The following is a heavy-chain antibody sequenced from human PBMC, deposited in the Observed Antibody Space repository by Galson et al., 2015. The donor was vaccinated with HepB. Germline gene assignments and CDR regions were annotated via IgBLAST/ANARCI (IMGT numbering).Heavy chain of an antibody. Sequence: SLRLSCAASGFTFSSYSMNWVRQAPGQGLEWVSSISSSSSYIYYADSVKGRFTISRDNAKNSLYLQMNSLRAEDTAVYYCARAVAGYSYGLLFDYWGQGTLVTVSS. D-gene: IGHD5-18*01. J-gene: IGHJ4*02. V-gene: IGHV3-21*01. CDR2: ISSSSSYI. CDR3: ARAVAGYSYGLLFDY. CDR1: GFTFSSYS.